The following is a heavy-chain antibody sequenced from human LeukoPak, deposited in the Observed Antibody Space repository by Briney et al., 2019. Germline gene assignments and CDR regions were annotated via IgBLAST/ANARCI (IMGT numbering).Heavy chain of an antibody. CDR1: GCSVSSGRYY. D-gene: IGHD3-10*01. CDR2: IYYSGSN. CDR3: ARVSLLWFGESIINWFDP. J-gene: IGHJ5*02. Sequence: SETLCLTCTVSGCSVSSGRYYWSWIRQPPGKGLECIGYIYYSGSNNYNPSLNSRATLSVDASKNQSSLKLSSVTAADTAVYYCARVSLLWFGESIINWFDPWGQGTLVTVSS. V-gene: IGHV4-61*01.